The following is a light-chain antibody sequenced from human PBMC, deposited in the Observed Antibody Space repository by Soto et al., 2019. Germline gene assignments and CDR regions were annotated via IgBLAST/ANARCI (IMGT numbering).Light chain of an antibody. Sequence: EIVLTQSPATLSLSPGERATLSCRASQSVSSYLAWYQQKPGQAPRLLIYDASNRATRIPARFSGSGSGTDFTLPISSLEPEDFAVYYCQQRSTWPGTFGQGTKLEIK. CDR3: QQRSTWPGT. CDR2: DAS. V-gene: IGKV3-11*01. CDR1: QSVSSY. J-gene: IGKJ2*01.